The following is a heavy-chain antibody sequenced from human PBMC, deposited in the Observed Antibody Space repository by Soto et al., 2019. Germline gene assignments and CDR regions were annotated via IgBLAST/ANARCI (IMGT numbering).Heavy chain of an antibody. CDR3: ARDTTVAGFDL. D-gene: IGHD6-19*01. CDR2: TSYDGGNK. CDR1: GFTFSAYN. Sequence: QVQLVESGGGVVQPGRSLRLSCAASGFTFSAYNMHWVRQAPGKGLKWVAVTSYDGGNKYYADSVKGRFTISRDNSKNTLYLQMNSLRAEDTAVYYCARDTTVAGFDLWGQGALVTVSS. J-gene: IGHJ4*02. V-gene: IGHV3-30-3*01.